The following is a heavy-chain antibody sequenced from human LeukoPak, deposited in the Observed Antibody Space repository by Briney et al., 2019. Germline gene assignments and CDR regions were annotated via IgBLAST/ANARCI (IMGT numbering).Heavy chain of an antibody. CDR2: ISSSGHTI. Sequence: PGGSLRLSCAASGFTFSDSYMSWIRQAPGEGLDWLACISSSGHTIYHAESVRGRFTISRDNAKNSLYLQLNSLRPEDTAVYYCAQTGRNNYFDSWGQGTLVTVSS. CDR3: AQTGRNNYFDS. V-gene: IGHV3-11*01. J-gene: IGHJ5*01. CDR1: GFTFSDSY.